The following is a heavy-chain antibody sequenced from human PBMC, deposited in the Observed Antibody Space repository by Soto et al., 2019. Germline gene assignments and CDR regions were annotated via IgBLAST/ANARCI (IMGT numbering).Heavy chain of an antibody. CDR1: GFTFSDYV. CDR2: IGRGDDK. J-gene: IGHJ3*02. D-gene: IGHD2-2*01. V-gene: IGHV3-23*01. CDR3: ARVGSTRGAFDI. Sequence: EVQLLESGGGLVQPGGSLRLSCEASGFTFSDYVMNWVRQGPGKGLEWVSTIGRGDDKYYADSVKGRFTISRDNAKNSLYLQMNSLRDEDTAVYYCARVGSTRGAFDIWGQGTMVTVSS.